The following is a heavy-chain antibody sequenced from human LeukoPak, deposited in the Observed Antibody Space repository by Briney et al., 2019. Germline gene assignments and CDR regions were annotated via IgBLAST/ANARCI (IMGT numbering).Heavy chain of an antibody. CDR3: ARDKDLRFLEWFIDY. V-gene: IGHV1-69*04. Sequence: ASVKVSCKASGGTCSSYAISWVRQAPGQGLEWMGRIIPIFGIANYAQKFQGRVTITADKSTSTAYMELSSLRSEDTAVYYCARDKDLRFLEWFIDYWGQGTLVTVSS. CDR2: IIPIFGIA. D-gene: IGHD3-3*01. CDR1: GGTCSSYA. J-gene: IGHJ4*02.